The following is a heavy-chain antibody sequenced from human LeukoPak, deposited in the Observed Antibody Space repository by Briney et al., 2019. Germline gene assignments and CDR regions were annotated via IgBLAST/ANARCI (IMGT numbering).Heavy chain of an antibody. V-gene: IGHV1-18*01. CDR1: GYTFTSYA. CDR3: ARVAVDIVVVPAAHDY. D-gene: IGHD2-2*03. CDR2: IHAYNGNT. J-gene: IGHJ4*02. Sequence: GASATLSCKASGYTFTSYALHWVRQAPGQRLEWRGWIHAYNGNTNYAQKLQGRVTMTTDTSTSTAYMELRSLRSDDTAVYYCARVAVDIVVVPAAHDYWGQGTLVTVSS.